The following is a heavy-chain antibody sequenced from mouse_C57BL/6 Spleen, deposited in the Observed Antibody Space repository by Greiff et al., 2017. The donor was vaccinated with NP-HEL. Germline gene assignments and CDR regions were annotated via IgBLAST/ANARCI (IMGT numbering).Heavy chain of an antibody. CDR2: IYPGDGDT. V-gene: IGHV1-82*01. Sequence: QVQLKQSGPELVKPGASVKISCKASGYAFSSSWMNWVKQRPGKGLEWIGRIYPGDGDTNYNGNFKGKATLTADKSSSTAYMQLSSLTSEDSAVYFCAKGVGADYWGQGTTLTVSS. J-gene: IGHJ2*01. CDR3: AKGVGADY. D-gene: IGHD1-1*02. CDR1: GYAFSSSW.